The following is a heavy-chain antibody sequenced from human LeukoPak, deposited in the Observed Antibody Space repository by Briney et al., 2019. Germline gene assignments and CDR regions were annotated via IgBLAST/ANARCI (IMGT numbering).Heavy chain of an antibody. V-gene: IGHV1-8*02. J-gene: IGHJ4*02. CDR1: GGTFSSYA. CDR3: ARGSLADFDS. CDR2: MNPNSGNT. Sequence: GASVKVSCKASGGTFSSYAISWVRQAPGQGLEWMGWMNPNSGNTGFAQRFQGRVTMTRNTSIGTAYMELSSLRSEDTAIYYCARGSLADFDSWGQGTPVTVSS.